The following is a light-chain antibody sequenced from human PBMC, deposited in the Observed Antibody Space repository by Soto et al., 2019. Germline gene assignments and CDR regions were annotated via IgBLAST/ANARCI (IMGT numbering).Light chain of an antibody. Sequence: VLTQSPGTLSLSPGEGATLSCRASQSVTSSNLAWYQQKPGQAPRLLIYDASIRASGIPDRFSGSGSGTDFILTISRLEPEDLAVYYCQQYGSSPVTFGQGTKLEIK. CDR1: QSVTSSN. CDR3: QQYGSSPVT. V-gene: IGKV3-20*01. J-gene: IGKJ2*01. CDR2: DAS.